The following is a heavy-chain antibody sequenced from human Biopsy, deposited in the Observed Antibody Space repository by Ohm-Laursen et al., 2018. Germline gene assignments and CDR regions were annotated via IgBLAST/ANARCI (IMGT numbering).Heavy chain of an antibody. Sequence: SETLSLTCTVSGDSISSYYWSWIRQPPGKGLQWSVYVYYTGSTDYNPSLQSRVITTVDTSKNLFPQRLRSVTPADTAIYYCARDRGYYSDRTVPGYFDLWGRGTLVTVSS. CDR2: VYYTGST. J-gene: IGHJ2*01. D-gene: IGHD3-22*01. CDR1: GDSISSYY. V-gene: IGHV4-59*01. CDR3: ARDRGYYSDRTVPGYFDL.